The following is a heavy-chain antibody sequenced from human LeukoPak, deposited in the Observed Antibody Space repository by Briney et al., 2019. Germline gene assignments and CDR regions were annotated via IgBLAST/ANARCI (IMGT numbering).Heavy chain of an antibody. D-gene: IGHD1-26*01. J-gene: IGHJ4*02. CDR2: IIPIFGTA. V-gene: IGHV1-69*13. CDR3: AREGVGANFDY. CDR1: GGTFSSYA. Sequence: ASVKVSCKASGGTFSSYAISWVRQAPGQGLEWMGGIIPIFGTANYAQKFQGRATITADESTSTAYMELSSLRSEDTAVYYCAREGVGANFDYWGQGTLVTVSS.